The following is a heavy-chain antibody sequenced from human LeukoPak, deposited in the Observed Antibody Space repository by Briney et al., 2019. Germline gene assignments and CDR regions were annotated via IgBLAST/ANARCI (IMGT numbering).Heavy chain of an antibody. D-gene: IGHD1-26*01. CDR1: GGSISSYY. CDR3: ARENSGSYREFDY. V-gene: IGHV4-4*07. CDR2: IYTSGST. J-gene: IGHJ4*02. Sequence: PSESLSLTCTASGGSISSYYWSWIRQPAGKGLEWIGRIYTSGSTNYTASLKSRVSMSVDTSKNQFSLKLSTVTAADTAVFYCARENSGSYREFDYWGQGTLVTVSS.